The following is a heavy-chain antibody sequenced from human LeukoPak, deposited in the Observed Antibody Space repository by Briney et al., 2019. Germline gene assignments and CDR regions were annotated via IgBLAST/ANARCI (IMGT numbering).Heavy chain of an antibody. CDR1: GFTFSDY. D-gene: IGHD6-6*01. CDR2: ISSSGSTI. CDR3: ARALAARSWLDP. V-gene: IGHV3-11*01. J-gene: IGHJ5*02. Sequence: PGGSLRLSCAASGFTFSDYMSWIRQAPGKGLEWVSYISSSGSTIYYADSVKGRFTISRDNAKNSLYLQMNSLRVEDTAVYYCARALAARSWLDPWGQGTLVTVSS.